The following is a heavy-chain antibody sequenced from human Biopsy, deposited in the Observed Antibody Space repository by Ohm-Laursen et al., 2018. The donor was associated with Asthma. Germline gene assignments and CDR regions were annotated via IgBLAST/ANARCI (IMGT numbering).Heavy chain of an antibody. CDR2: INSDGSST. J-gene: IGHJ5*02. Sequence: SLRLSCSASGFTFSSYWMHWVRQAPGKGLVWVSRINSDGSSTSYADSVKGRFTISRDNAKNTLYLQMNSLRAEDMAVYYCARVAYGDLTCFDPWGQGTLVTVSS. V-gene: IGHV3-74*01. CDR1: GFTFSSYW. CDR3: ARVAYGDLTCFDP. D-gene: IGHD4-17*01.